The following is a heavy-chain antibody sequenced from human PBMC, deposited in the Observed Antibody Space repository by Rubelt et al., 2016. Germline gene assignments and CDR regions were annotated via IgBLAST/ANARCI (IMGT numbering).Heavy chain of an antibody. J-gene: IGHJ2*01. V-gene: IGHV3-23*04. D-gene: IGHD6-19*01. CDR3: AKSPLSPLAARNSYFDV. CDR1: GFTLDNHA. CDR2: ISSTGGAS. Sequence: DVQMVESGGGLIQPGGSLRLSCEASGFTLDNHAMNWVRQAPGKGLEWVSGISSTGGASNYADSVRGRFIISRDNSKNTLYPQMNILRAADTAVYYCAKSPLSPLAARNSYFDVWGRGTLVTVSS.